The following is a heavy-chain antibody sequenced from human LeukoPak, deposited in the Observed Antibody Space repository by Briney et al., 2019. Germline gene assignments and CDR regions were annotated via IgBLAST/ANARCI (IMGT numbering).Heavy chain of an antibody. J-gene: IGHJ4*02. CDR2: INPNSGGT. CDR3: ATPESGYSSGWFDY. CDR1: GYTFTGYY. Sequence: GAPVKVSCKASGYTFTGYYMHWVRQAPGQGLEWMGWINPNSGGTNYAQKFQGRVTMTRDTSISTAYMELSRLRSDDTAVYYCATPESGYSSGWFDYWGQGTLVTVSS. D-gene: IGHD6-19*01. V-gene: IGHV1-2*02.